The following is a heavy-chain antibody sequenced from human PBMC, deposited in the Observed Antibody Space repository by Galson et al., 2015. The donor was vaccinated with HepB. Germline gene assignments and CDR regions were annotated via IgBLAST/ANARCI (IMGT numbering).Heavy chain of an antibody. CDR2: ISGSGGTA. J-gene: IGHJ4*02. Sequence: SLRLSCAVSGFNFSTYAMTWVRQAPGKGLEWVSSISGSGGTAQYIDSVKGRFTLSRDNSKSTLSLQMNSLRAEDTAVYYCAKGGGSYCSGGSCYSYYFDYWGQGTLVTVSS. CDR3: AKGGGSYCSGGSCYSYYFDY. D-gene: IGHD2-15*01. V-gene: IGHV3-23*01. CDR1: GFNFSTYA.